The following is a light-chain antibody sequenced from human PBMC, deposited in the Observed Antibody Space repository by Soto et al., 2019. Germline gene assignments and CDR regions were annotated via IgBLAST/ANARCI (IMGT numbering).Light chain of an antibody. V-gene: IGKV1-5*03. CDR1: QSISSW. Sequence: DLQMTQSPSTLSASVGDRVTITCRASQSISSWLAWYQQKPGKAPKLLIYKASTLQSGVPSRFSGSRSGTEFTLAISSVQPDDSATYYCQQYNYNWTFGQGTKVEIK. J-gene: IGKJ1*01. CDR3: QQYNYNWT. CDR2: KAS.